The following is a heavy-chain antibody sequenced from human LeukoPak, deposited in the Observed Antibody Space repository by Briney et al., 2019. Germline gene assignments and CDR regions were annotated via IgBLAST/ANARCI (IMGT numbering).Heavy chain of an antibody. CDR3: ARGGRIMITFGGVIVNY. D-gene: IGHD3-16*02. CDR1: GFTFSGSA. J-gene: IGHJ4*02. Sequence: GGSLTLSCAASGFTFSGSAMNWVRQAPGKGLEWVSSISSSSSYIYYADSVKGRFTISRDNAKNSLYLQMNSLRAEDTAVYYCARGGRIMITFGGVIVNYWGQGTLVTVSS. CDR2: ISSSSSYI. V-gene: IGHV3-21*01.